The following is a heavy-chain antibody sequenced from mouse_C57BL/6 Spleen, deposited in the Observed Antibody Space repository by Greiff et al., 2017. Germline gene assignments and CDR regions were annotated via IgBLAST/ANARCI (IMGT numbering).Heavy chain of an antibody. Sequence: QVQLQQSGPELVKPGASVKLSCKASGYTFTSYDINWVKQRPGQGLEWIGWIYPRDGSTKYNEKFKGKATLTVDASSSTAYMELHSLTSEDSAVYFCARNRSNDYDVWYFDVWGTGTTVTVSS. D-gene: IGHD2-4*01. CDR2: IYPRDGST. J-gene: IGHJ1*03. V-gene: IGHV1-85*01. CDR1: GYTFTSYD. CDR3: ARNRSNDYDVWYFDV.